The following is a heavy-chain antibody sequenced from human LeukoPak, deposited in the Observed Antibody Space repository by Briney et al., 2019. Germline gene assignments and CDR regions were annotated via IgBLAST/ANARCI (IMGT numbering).Heavy chain of an antibody. Sequence: PGGFLRLSCAASGFNVSTNYMNWVRQAPGKGLEWVSVLYSGGTTYYADSVKGRFTISRDNSKNTLYLQMNSLRAEDTAVYYCATGYGSGSSHKNWFDPWGQGTLVTVSS. D-gene: IGHD3-10*01. CDR3: ATGYGSGSSHKNWFDP. V-gene: IGHV3-53*01. CDR2: LYSGGTT. J-gene: IGHJ5*02. CDR1: GFNVSTNY.